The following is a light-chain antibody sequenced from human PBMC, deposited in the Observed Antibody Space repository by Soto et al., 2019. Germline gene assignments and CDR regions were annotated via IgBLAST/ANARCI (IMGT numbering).Light chain of an antibody. CDR3: QPYGSSPLT. Sequence: EIVLTQSPGTLSLSPGERATLSCRASQSVRSCYLAWYQQKPGQAPRLLIYGASSRASGIPDRFSGSGSGTDFTLTISRLEQDDVAVFYCQPYGSSPLTFGQGTKVEIK. CDR2: GAS. J-gene: IGKJ1*01. CDR1: QSVRSCY. V-gene: IGKV3-20*01.